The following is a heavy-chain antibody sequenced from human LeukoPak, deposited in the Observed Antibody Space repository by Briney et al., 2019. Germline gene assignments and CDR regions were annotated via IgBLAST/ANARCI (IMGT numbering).Heavy chain of an antibody. D-gene: IGHD5-24*01. CDR1: GFMFSSNW. CDR3: AKEGRSLQTY. V-gene: IGHV3-7*03. J-gene: IGHJ4*02. Sequence: GGSLRLSCAASGFMFSSNWMSWVRLAPGKGLEWVANIKEDGIETYYVDSVKGRFTISRDNAKNSLYLQMNSLRVEDTAVYYCAKEGRSLQTYWGQGTLVTVSS. CDR2: IKEDGIET.